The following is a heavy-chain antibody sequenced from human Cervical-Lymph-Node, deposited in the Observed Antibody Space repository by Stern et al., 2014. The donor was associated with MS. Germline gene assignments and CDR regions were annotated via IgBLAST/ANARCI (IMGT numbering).Heavy chain of an antibody. CDR1: GFTFSSYW. Sequence: EVQLLESGGGLVQPGGSLRLSCAASGFTFSSYWMHWVRQAPGKGLMWVSRISSGGSTTTYADSVKGQFTISRDNANNTLYLQLNSLRAEDTAVYYCARGGSTQMYSWGQGALVTVSS. J-gene: IGHJ4*02. V-gene: IGHV3-74*02. D-gene: IGHD2/OR15-2a*01. CDR3: ARGGSTQMYS. CDR2: ISSGGSTT.